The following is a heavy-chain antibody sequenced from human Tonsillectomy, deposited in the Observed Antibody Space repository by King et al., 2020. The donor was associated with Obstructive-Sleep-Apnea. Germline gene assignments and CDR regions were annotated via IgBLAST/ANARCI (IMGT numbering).Heavy chain of an antibody. V-gene: IGHV4-39*06. J-gene: IGHJ6*02. CDR2: VLFSGSP. CDR1: GGSISSTTYY. Sequence: QLQESGPGVVKPSETLSLTCAVSGGSISSTTYYWGWNRQPLGEGLEGIGSVLFSGSPFYQSAIKHRVSISRDTSKNPFLLKLGSVTAADTAVYYCARDGGVWGQGTTVTVSS. CDR3: ARDGGV. D-gene: IGHD3-16*01.